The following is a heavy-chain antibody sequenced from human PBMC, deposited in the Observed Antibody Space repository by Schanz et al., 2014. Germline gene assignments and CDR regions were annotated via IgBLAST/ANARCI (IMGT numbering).Heavy chain of an antibody. D-gene: IGHD3-16*01. V-gene: IGHV1-3*04. CDR2: INTGNGYT. Sequence: QVQLVQSGAEVKKPGASVKVSCKASGYTFTSYAMHWVRQAPGHRPEWMGRINTGNGYTHYSETFQDRVTISADTSASTAYMELSSLRSDDTAHYYCVRVPSRDVSFDLWGRGTLVTVSS. J-gene: IGHJ2*01. CDR3: VRVPSRDVSFDL. CDR1: GYTFTSYA.